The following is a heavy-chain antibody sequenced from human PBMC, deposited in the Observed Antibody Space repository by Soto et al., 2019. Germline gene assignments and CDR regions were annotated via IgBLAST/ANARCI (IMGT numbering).Heavy chain of an antibody. Sequence: SETLSLTCNVSNSPISDFYWSWFRQPPGQGLEWVGYIYYTGTTNYNPSLKSRVTISVDTSKNQFSLKLSSVTAADTAVYYCARHHDSWGQGTLVTVSS. CDR3: ARHHDS. CDR2: IYYTGTT. CDR1: NSPISDFY. J-gene: IGHJ4*02. V-gene: IGHV4-59*08.